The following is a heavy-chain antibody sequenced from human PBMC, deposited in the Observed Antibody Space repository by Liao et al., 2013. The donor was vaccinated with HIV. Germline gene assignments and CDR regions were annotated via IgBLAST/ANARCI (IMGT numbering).Heavy chain of an antibody. J-gene: IGHJ3*02. D-gene: IGHD3-16*01. CDR3: AREHSGGGSHPNAFDI. CDR1: GASITSYN. CDR2: IYLSGDT. Sequence: QVQLQESGPGLVGPSETLSLTCTVSGASITSYNWGWIRQTPGKGLEWIGYIYLSGDTNYNPSLESRVIMSLDTSKSQFSLILESLTAADTGVYYCAREHSGGGSHPNAFDIWGQGAVVTVSS. V-gene: IGHV4-59*01.